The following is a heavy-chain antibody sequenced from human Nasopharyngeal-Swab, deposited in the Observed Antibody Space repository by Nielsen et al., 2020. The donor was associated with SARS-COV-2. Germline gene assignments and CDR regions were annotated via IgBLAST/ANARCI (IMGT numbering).Heavy chain of an antibody. Sequence: GESLKISCAASGFTFSKFWMNWVRQAPGKGLEWVANIKEDGSEAHYVGSVRGRFTISRDNAENSLYLQMNSLRAEDTAVYYCARATGYSSSQGDYWGQGTLVTVSS. CDR3: ARATGYSSSQGDY. CDR1: GFTFSKFW. V-gene: IGHV3-7*03. D-gene: IGHD6-13*01. CDR2: IKEDGSEA. J-gene: IGHJ4*02.